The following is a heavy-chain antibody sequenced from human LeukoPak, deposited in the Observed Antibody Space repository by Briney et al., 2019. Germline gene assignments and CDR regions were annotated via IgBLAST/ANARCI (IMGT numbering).Heavy chain of an antibody. V-gene: IGHV1-2*02. J-gene: IGHJ4*02. Sequence: ASVKVSCKASGYTFTGYYMHWVRQAPGQGLEWMGWINPNSGGTNYAQKFQGRVTMTRDTSISTAYMELSRLRSDDTAVYYCAKSLRERREFIPTAGTLYRLFDYWGQGTLVTVSS. CDR2: INPNSGGT. CDR1: GYTFTGYY. D-gene: IGHD6-13*01. CDR3: AKSLRERREFIPTAGTLYRLFDY.